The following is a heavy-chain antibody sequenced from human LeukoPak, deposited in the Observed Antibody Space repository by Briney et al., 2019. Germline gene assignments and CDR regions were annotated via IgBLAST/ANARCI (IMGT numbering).Heavy chain of an antibody. J-gene: IGHJ4*02. CDR2: ISSSSSTI. D-gene: IGHD6-13*01. CDR1: GFTFSSYA. V-gene: IGHV3-48*01. CDR3: ARVRYSPDY. Sequence: GGSLRLSCAASGFTFSSYAMSWVRQAPGKGLEWVSYISSSSSTIYYADSVKGRFTISRDNAKNSLYLQMNSLRAEDTAVYYCARVRYSPDYWGQGTLVTVSS.